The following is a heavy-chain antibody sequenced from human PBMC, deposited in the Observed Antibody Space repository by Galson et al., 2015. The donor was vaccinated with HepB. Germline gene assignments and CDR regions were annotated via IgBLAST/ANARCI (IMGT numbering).Heavy chain of an antibody. D-gene: IGHD2-15*01. J-gene: IGHJ6*02. CDR1: GFTFSSYA. V-gene: IGHV3-64D*06. Sequence: SLRLSCAASGFTFSSYAMHWVRQAPGKGLEYVSAISSNGGSTYYADSVKGRFTISRDNSKNTLYLQMSSLRAEDTAVYYCVKDGEYCSGGSCYSSYYYYYGMDVWGQGTTVTVSS. CDR3: VKDGEYCSGGSCYSSYYYYYGMDV. CDR2: ISSNGGST.